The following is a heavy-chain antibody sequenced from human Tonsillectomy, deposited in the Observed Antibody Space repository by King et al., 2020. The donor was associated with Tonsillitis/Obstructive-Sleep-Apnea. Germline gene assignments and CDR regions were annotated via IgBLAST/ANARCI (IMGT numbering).Heavy chain of an antibody. CDR1: GYTFSDYY. D-gene: IGHD2-2*01. CDR2: INTNSGGT. J-gene: IGHJ5*02. CDR3: ARELGDIVVVPAAPPLVNWFDP. V-gene: IGHV1-2*02. Sequence: VQLVESGAEVKKPGASVRVSCTASGYTFSDYYMHWVRQAPGQGLEWMGGINTNSGGTDYAQKFQGRVTMTRDTSISTAYMELSRLRSDDTAVYYCARELGDIVVVPAAPPLVNWFDPWGQGTLVTVSS.